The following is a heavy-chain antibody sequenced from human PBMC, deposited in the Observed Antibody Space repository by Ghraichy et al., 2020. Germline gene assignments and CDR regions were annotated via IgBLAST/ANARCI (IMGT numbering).Heavy chain of an antibody. V-gene: IGHV4-34*01. J-gene: IGHJ5*02. Sequence: SETLSLTCAVYGGSFSGYYWSWIRQPPGKGLEWIGEINHSGSTNYNPSLKSRVTISVDTSKNQFSLKLSSVTAADTAVYYCARDKGVGGGSPTIFDPWGQGTLVTVSS. CDR2: INHSGST. D-gene: IGHD2-15*01. CDR3: ARDKGVGGGSPTIFDP. CDR1: GGSFSGYY.